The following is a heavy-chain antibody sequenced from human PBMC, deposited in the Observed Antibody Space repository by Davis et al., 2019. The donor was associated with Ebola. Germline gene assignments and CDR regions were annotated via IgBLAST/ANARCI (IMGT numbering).Heavy chain of an antibody. CDR2: IYSGGST. Sequence: GESLKISCAASGFTVSSNYMSWVRQAPGKGLEWVSVIYSGGSTYYADSVKGRFTISRDNSKNTLYLQMNSLRAEDTAVYYCASRTTFGVIYFDYWGQGTLVTVSS. CDR1: GFTVSSNY. CDR3: ASRTTFGVIYFDY. J-gene: IGHJ4*02. D-gene: IGHD3-10*02. V-gene: IGHV3-53*01.